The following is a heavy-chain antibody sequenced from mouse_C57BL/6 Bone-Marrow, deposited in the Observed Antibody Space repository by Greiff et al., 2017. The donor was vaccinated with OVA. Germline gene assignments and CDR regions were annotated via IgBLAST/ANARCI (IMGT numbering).Heavy chain of an antibody. V-gene: IGHV1-50*01. CDR1: GYTFTSYW. CDR3: ARYGSLPYGNAWFAY. D-gene: IGHD2-1*01. J-gene: IGHJ3*01. Sequence: QVQLQQPGAELVKPGASVKLSCKASGYTFTSYWMQWVKQRPGQGLEWIGEIDPSDSYTNYNQKFKGKATLTVDTSSSTAYMQLSSLTSEDSAVYYCARYGSLPYGNAWFAYWGQGTLVTVSA. CDR2: IDPSDSYT.